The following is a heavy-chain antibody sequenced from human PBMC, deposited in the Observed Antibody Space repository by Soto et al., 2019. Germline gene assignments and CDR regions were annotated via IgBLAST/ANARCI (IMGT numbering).Heavy chain of an antibody. Sequence: SETLSLTCAVSGGSISSSNWWSWVRQPPGKGLEWIGEIYHSGSTNYNPSLKSRVTISVDKSKNQFSLKLSSVTAADTAVYYCARGEAAGTNYYYYGMDVWGQGTTVT. D-gene: IGHD6-13*01. J-gene: IGHJ6*02. CDR1: GGSISSSNW. CDR2: IYHSGST. CDR3: ARGEAAGTNYYYYGMDV. V-gene: IGHV4-4*02.